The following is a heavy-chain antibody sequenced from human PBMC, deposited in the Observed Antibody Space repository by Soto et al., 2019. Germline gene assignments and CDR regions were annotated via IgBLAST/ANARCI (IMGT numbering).Heavy chain of an antibody. D-gene: IGHD3-3*01. J-gene: IGHJ5*02. CDR2: ISGSGGST. CDR1: GFTFSSYA. V-gene: IGHV3-23*01. CDR3: AKGGGPTIFGVDLGGSDP. Sequence: PGGSLRLSCAASGFTFSSYAMSWVRQAPGKGLEWVSGISGSGGSTYYADSVKGRFTISRDNSKNTLYLQMNSLRAEDTAVYYCAKGGGPTIFGVDLGGSDPWGQGTLVTVSS.